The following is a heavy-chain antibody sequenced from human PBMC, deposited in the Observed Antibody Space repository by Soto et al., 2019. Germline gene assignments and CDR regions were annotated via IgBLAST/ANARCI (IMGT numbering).Heavy chain of an antibody. D-gene: IGHD1-1*01. CDR3: ARRLDLGPRNAPFDL. J-gene: IGHJ4*02. Sequence: PSETLSLTCDVSGISVSSRTYFWGWIRQSSGKGLEWIGNVYYNGHTYYNPSLKRRVAISVDTSKNQFSLRLSSVTATDTAVYYCARRLDLGPRNAPFDLWGQGTLVTVPS. CDR2: VYYNGHT. CDR1: GISVSSRTYF. V-gene: IGHV4-39*01.